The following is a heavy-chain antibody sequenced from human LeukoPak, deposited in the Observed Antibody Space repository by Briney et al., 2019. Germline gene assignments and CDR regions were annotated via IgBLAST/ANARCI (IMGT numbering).Heavy chain of an antibody. J-gene: IGHJ3*02. D-gene: IGHD3-22*01. CDR1: GFTFSSYA. CDR3: ARDNGRITMIVMYAFDI. CDR2: ISYDGSNK. V-gene: IGHV3-30-3*01. Sequence: PGGSLRLSCAASGFTFSSYAMHWVRQAPGKGLEWVAVISYDGSNKYYADSVKGRFTISRDNSKNTLYLQMNSLRAEDTAVYYCARDNGRITMIVMYAFDIWGQGTMVTVSS.